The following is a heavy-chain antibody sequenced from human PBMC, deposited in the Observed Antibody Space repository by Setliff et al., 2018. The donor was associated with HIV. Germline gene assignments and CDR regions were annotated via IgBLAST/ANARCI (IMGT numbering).Heavy chain of an antibody. CDR3: ARDRGAARPVCMDV. Sequence: ASVKVSCKASGYTFNSYGISWVRQAPGQGLEWMGWISAYNGNTNYAQKLEGRVTMTIDTSTSTAYMELRSLRSDDTAVYYCARDRGAARPVCMDVWGKGTTVTVSS. D-gene: IGHD6-6*01. V-gene: IGHV1-18*01. CDR2: ISAYNGNT. CDR1: GYTFNSYG. J-gene: IGHJ6*03.